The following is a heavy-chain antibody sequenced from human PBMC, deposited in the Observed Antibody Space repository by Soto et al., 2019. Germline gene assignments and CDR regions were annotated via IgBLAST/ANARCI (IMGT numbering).Heavy chain of an antibody. J-gene: IGHJ6*02. D-gene: IGHD2-15*01. CDR1: GGSISSSSYY. V-gene: IGHV4-39*01. CDR3: ASLDCSGGSCYSGMDV. CDR2: IYYSGST. Sequence: PSETLSLTCTVSGGSISSSSYYWGWIRQPPGKGLEWIGSIYYSGSTYYNPSLKSRVTISVDTSKNQFSLKLSSVTAADTAVYYCASLDCSGGSCYSGMDVWGQGTTVTVSS.